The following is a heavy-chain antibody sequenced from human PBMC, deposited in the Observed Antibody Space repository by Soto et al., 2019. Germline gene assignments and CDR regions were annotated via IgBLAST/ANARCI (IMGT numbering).Heavy chain of an antibody. Sequence: QVQLQESGPGLVKPSQTLSLTCTVSGGSISSGGYYWSWIRQHPGKVLEWIGYIYYSGSTYYNPSLKSRVTISVDTSKNQFSLKLSSVTAADTAVYYCATIKMGYYYMDVWGKGTTVTVSS. V-gene: IGHV4-31*03. J-gene: IGHJ6*03. D-gene: IGHD3-16*01. CDR3: ATIKMGYYYMDV. CDR2: IYYSGST. CDR1: GGSISSGGYY.